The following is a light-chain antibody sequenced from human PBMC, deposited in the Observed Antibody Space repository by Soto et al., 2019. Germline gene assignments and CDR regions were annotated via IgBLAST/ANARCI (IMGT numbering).Light chain of an antibody. CDR2: GAS. Sequence: DIQMTKSPSSLSASVGDRVTITCRAIQGIRNDLGWYQQKPGKAPKCLISGASSLKSGDPSRFSGSGSETEFTLTISSLQPEDYATYYCLQHNSYPWTFGQGTKGEIK. V-gene: IGKV1-17*01. J-gene: IGKJ1*01. CDR1: QGIRND. CDR3: LQHNSYPWT.